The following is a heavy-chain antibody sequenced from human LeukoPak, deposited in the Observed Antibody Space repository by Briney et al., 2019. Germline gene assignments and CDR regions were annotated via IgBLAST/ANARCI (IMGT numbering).Heavy chain of an antibody. CDR3: ARGRYGGGDCFCYGLDV. D-gene: IGHD2-21*02. CDR1: GGSISSYY. CDR2: IYYSGTT. V-gene: IGHV4-59*01. J-gene: IGHJ6*02. Sequence: SETLSLTCTVSGGSISSYYWSWIRQPPGKGLDWIGYIYYSGTTNYNPSLQSRVTISVDTSKNLFSLKLTSMTAADTAVYYCARGRYGGGDCFCYGLDVWGQGTTVTVSS.